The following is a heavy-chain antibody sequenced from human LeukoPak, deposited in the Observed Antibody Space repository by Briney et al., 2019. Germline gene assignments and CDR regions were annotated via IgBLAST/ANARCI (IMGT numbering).Heavy chain of an antibody. D-gene: IGHD2-2*01. CDR1: GFTFNNYG. V-gene: IGHV3-30*18. Sequence: SLRLSCAASGFTFNNYGMHWVRQAPGKGLEWVAVISYDGRNIHYPDPVKGRFTISRDISTDTLWLQMDSLRTEDTAVYYCAKGPLRGTAAAIDYWGQGTLVTVSS. CDR3: AKGPLRGTAAAIDY. J-gene: IGHJ4*02. CDR2: ISYDGRNI.